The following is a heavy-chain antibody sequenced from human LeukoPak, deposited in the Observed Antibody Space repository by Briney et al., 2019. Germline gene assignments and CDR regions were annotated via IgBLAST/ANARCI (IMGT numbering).Heavy chain of an antibody. J-gene: IGHJ4*02. D-gene: IGHD1-26*01. Sequence: GVSLRLSCAASGFSFSSYSMNWVRQTPGKGLEWVSYISRNSDTIYYAESVKGRFTISRDNAKNSLYPQMNSLRAEDTAVYYCARDGDGNYYDLVSWGQGTLVTVSS. CDR1: GFSFSSYS. CDR3: ARDGDGNYYDLVS. CDR2: ISRNSDTI. V-gene: IGHV3-48*01.